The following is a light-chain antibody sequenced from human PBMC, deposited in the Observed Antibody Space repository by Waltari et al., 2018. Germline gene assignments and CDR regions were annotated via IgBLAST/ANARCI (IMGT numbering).Light chain of an antibody. Sequence: DIVMTQSPDSRAVSLGERATINCKSSQSVLYSSNNKNYLAWYQQKPGQPPKLLIYWASTRESGVPDRFSGSGSGTDFTLTISSLQAEDVAVYYCQQYYSNMWTFGQGTKVEIK. CDR2: WAS. CDR3: QQYYSNMWT. J-gene: IGKJ1*01. V-gene: IGKV4-1*01. CDR1: QSVLYSSNNKNY.